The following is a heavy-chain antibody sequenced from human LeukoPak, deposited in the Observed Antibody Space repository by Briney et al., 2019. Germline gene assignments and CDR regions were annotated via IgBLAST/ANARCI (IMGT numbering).Heavy chain of an antibody. J-gene: IGHJ6*02. CDR1: GGTFSSYA. Sequence: SVKVSCKASGGTFSSYAISWVRQAPGQGLEWMGRIIPILGIANYAQKFQGRVTITADKSTSTAYTELSSLRSEDTAVYYCARVVSSLAAPRFYYYYGMDVWGQGTTVTVSS. V-gene: IGHV1-69*04. D-gene: IGHD2-15*01. CDR2: IIPILGIA. CDR3: ARVVSSLAAPRFYYYYGMDV.